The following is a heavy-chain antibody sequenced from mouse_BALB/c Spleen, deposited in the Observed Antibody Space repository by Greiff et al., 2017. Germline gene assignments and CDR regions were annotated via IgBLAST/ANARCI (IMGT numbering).Heavy chain of an antibody. CDR2: ISSGGST. J-gene: IGHJ3*01. Sequence: EVKVEESGGGLVKPGGSLKLSCAASGFTFSSYAMSWVRQTPEKRLEWVASISSGGSTYYPDSVKGRFTISRDNARNILYLQMSSLRSEDTAMYYCARGGDYDYSGFAYWGQGTLVTVSA. CDR1: GFTFSSYA. D-gene: IGHD2-4*01. V-gene: IGHV5-6-5*01. CDR3: ARGGDYDYSGFAY.